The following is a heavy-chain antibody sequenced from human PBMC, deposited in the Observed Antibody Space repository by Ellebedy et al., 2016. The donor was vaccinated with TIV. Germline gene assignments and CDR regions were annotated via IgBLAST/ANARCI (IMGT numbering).Heavy chain of an antibody. V-gene: IGHV4-59*08. CDR2: IYYSGSI. Sequence: MPSETLSLTCNVSGGSISSDYWSWIRQPPGKGLEWIGYIYYSGSINYNPSLTSRVTISVDTSKNQFFLKMRSVTAADTAVYYREMLVTNLDPLWIDYQAFDIWGQGTLVIVSS. J-gene: IGHJ3*02. CDR3: EMLVTNLDPLWIDYQAFDI. CDR1: GGSISSDY. D-gene: IGHD3/OR15-3a*01.